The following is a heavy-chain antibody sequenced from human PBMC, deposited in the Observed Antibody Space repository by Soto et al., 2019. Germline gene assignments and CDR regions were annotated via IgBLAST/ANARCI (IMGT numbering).Heavy chain of an antibody. J-gene: IGHJ4*02. V-gene: IGHV4-59*01. CDR1: GGSISSYY. D-gene: IGHD1-1*01. CDR2: IYYSGST. Sequence: SGTLSLTCTVSGGSISSYYWSWIRQPPGKGLEWIGYIYYSGSTNYNPSLKSRVTISVDTSKNQFSLKLSSVTAADTAVYYCASGFIEMGTTPGTYYFDYWGKGTLVTVSS. CDR3: ASGFIEMGTTPGTYYFDY.